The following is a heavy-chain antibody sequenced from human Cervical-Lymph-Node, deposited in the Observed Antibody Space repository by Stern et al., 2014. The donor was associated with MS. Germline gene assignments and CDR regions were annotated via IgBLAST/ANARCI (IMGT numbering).Heavy chain of an antibody. CDR1: GGSLSSANW. Sequence: VQLVESGPGLVKPSGTLSLTCAVSGGSLSSANWWSWVRRPPAKGLQWFGEIYHDGTTDYNPSLRSRFTISVDKSKNQFSLILTSMTAADTALYYCTRRRFDRVTLYGMDVWGQGTTVTVSS. CDR3: TRRRFDRVTLYGMDV. J-gene: IGHJ6*02. CDR2: IYHDGTT. D-gene: IGHD2-21*02. V-gene: IGHV4-4*02.